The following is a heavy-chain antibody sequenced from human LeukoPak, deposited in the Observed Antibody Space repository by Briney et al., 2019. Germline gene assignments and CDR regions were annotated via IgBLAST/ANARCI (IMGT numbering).Heavy chain of an antibody. CDR1: GGSITSYY. V-gene: IGHV4-59*01. CDR2: IHYSGST. Sequence: SETLSLTCTVSGGSITSYYWSWIRQPPGKGLEWIGYIHYSGSTNYNPSLKSRVTISVDTSKNQFSLKLSSVTAADTAVYYCARVRIVVVVAAKVWFDPWGQGTLVTVSS. D-gene: IGHD2-15*01. J-gene: IGHJ5*02. CDR3: ARVRIVVVVAAKVWFDP.